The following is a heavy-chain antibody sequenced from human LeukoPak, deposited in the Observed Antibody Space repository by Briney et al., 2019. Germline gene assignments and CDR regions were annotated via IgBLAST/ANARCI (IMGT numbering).Heavy chain of an antibody. CDR1: GFTFSSYG. V-gene: IGHV3-30*02. J-gene: IGHJ4*02. CDR3: TKEFDSSAYYGSFDY. Sequence: PGGSLRLSCAASGFTFSSYGMHWVRQAPGKGLEWVAFIRYDGSNKYYADSVKGRFTISRDNSKNTLYLQMNSLRAEDTAVYYCTKEFDSSAYYGSFDYWGQGTLVTVSS. CDR2: IRYDGSNK. D-gene: IGHD3-22*01.